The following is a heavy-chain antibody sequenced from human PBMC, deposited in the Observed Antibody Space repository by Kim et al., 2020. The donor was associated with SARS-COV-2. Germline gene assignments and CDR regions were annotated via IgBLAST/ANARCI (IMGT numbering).Heavy chain of an antibody. J-gene: IGHJ3*01. CDR3: AKSSAFFWVGRGLRTFD. Sequence: GGSLRLSCGASGFTFNNYAMHWVRQAPGKGLEWVAVISYDGSIKYYADSVKGHFTVSRYWSNNTLYLHMRSLRPEDTALYYCAKSSAFFWVGRGLRTFD. D-gene: IGHD3-16*01. V-gene: IGHV3-30*18. CDR2: ISYDGSIK. CDR1: GFTFNNYA.